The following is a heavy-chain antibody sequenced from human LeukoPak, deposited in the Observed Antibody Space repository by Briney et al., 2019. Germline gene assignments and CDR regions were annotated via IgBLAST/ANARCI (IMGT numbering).Heavy chain of an antibody. CDR1: GGSISSSSYY. Sequence: SETLSLTCTVSGGSISSSSYYWGWIRQPPGKGLEWIGSIYYSGSTYYNPSLKSRVTISVDTSKNQFSLKLSSVAAADTAVYYCARRPRAAAGTGLFGYWGQGTLVTVSS. CDR3: ARRPRAAAGTGLFGY. D-gene: IGHD6-13*01. J-gene: IGHJ4*02. V-gene: IGHV4-39*01. CDR2: IYYSGST.